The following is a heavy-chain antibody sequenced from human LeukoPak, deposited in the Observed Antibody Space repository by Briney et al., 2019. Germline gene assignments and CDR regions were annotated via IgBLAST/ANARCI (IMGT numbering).Heavy chain of an antibody. CDR2: INPSGAGT. J-gene: IGHJ4*02. D-gene: IGHD4-17*01. V-gene: IGHV1-46*01. Sequence: ASVKVSYKASGYNFINYYIHWVRQAPGQGLEWMGIINPSGAGTSFAQKFQGRVTMTRDMSTSTVYMELNNLRSQDTALYYCARAWEAVAGNYGVVDYWGQGTLVTVSS. CDR3: ARAWEAVAGNYGVVDY. CDR1: GYNFINYY.